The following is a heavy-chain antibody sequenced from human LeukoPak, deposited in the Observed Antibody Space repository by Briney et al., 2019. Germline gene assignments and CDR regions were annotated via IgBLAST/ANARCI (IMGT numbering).Heavy chain of an antibody. D-gene: IGHD3-22*01. V-gene: IGHV5-51*01. J-gene: IGHJ3*02. CDR1: GYIFTSYW. CDR2: IYPGDSDT. Sequence: GESLKISCKVSGYIFTSYWIGWVRQMPGKGLEWMGIIYPGDSDTRYSPSFQGQVTISADKSISTAYLQWSSLKASDTAMYYCARPPAQDSSGYYHAFDIWGQGTMVTVSS. CDR3: ARPPAQDSSGYYHAFDI.